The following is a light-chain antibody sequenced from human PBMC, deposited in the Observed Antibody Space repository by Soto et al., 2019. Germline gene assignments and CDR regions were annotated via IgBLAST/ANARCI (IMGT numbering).Light chain of an antibody. V-gene: IGLV2-11*01. CDR1: SSDVGAYNY. CDR2: DVT. J-gene: IGLJ1*01. CDR3: CSYAGRYTTYV. Sequence: QSVLTQPRSVSGSPGQSVTISCTGTSSDVGAYNYVSWYQQHPGKAPKLMIYDVTKRPSGVPDRFSGSKSGNTASLTISGLQAEDEADYYCCSYAGRYTTYVFGHGTKVTV.